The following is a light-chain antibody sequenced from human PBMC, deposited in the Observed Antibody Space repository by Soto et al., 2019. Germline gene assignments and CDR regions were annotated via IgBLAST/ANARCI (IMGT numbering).Light chain of an antibody. V-gene: IGKV4-1*01. CDR3: QQYYSTPT. CDR2: WAS. CDR1: QRVFYSSNNKNY. J-gene: IGKJ4*01. Sequence: DIVMTQAPDSLAVSLVERATINCKSSQRVFYSSNNKNYLAWYQQKPGQPPKLLIYWASTRESGVPDRFSGSGSGTDFTLTISSLQAEDVAVYYCQQYYSTPTFGGGTKVDVK.